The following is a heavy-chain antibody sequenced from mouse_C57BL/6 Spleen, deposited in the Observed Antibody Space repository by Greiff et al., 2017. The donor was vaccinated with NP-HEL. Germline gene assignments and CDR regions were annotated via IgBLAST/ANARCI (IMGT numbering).Heavy chain of an antibody. V-gene: IGHV5-17*01. Sequence: DVKLVESGGGLVKPGGSLKLSCAASGFTFSDYGMHWVRQAPEKGLEWVAYISSGSCTIYYADTVKGRFTISRDNAKNTLFLQMTSLRSEDTAMYYCARGVYFDYWGQGTTLTVSS. CDR1: GFTFSDYG. J-gene: IGHJ2*01. CDR3: ARGVYFDY. CDR2: ISSGSCTI.